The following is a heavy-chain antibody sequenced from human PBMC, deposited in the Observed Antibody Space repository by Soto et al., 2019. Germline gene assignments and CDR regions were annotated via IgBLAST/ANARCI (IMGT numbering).Heavy chain of an antibody. CDR1: GFPFSNYN. V-gene: IGHV3-48*02. D-gene: IGHD3-10*02. Sequence: GGSLRLSCAASGFPFSNYNMNLVRQSPGKGLEWVSYISGSGKTTYSADSVKGRFTISRDSATNSLYLQMNSLRDEDTAVYYCARGPNYCVWYFDYWGQGTVVTVSS. J-gene: IGHJ4*02. CDR3: ARGPNYCVWYFDY. CDR2: ISGSGKTT.